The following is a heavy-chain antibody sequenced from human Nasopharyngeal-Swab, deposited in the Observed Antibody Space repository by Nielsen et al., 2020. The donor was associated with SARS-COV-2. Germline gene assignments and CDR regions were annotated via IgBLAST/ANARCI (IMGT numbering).Heavy chain of an antibody. CDR2: IPYDGSNK. J-gene: IGHJ4*02. CDR3: AKDPMGYDILTGYYPYYFDY. V-gene: IGHV3-30*18. Sequence: VRQAPGKGLEWVAVIPYDGSNKYYADSVKGRFTISRDNSKNTLYLQMNSLRAEDTAVYYCAKDPMGYDILTGYYPYYFDYWGQGTLVTVFS. D-gene: IGHD3-9*01.